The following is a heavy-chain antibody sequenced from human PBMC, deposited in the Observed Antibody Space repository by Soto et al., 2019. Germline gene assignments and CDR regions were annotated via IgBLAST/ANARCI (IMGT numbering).Heavy chain of an antibody. D-gene: IGHD3-10*01. Sequence: SETLSLTCAVYGGSFSGYYWSWIRQPPGKGLEWIGEINHSGSTNYNPSLKSRVTISVDTSKNQFSLKLSSVTAADTAVYYCASCGSGLFSYYYGMDVWGQGTTVTVSS. CDR1: GGSFSGYY. CDR2: INHSGST. V-gene: IGHV4-34*01. CDR3: ASCGSGLFSYYYGMDV. J-gene: IGHJ6*02.